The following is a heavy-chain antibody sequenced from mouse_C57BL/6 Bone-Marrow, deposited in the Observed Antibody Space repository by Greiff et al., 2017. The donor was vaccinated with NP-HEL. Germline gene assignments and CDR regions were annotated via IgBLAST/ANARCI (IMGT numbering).Heavy chain of an antibody. V-gene: IGHV5-6*01. CDR1: GFTFSSYG. CDR3: ARHGYYGSKAY. Sequence: VQLKESGGDLVKPGGSLKLSCAASGFTFSSYGMSWVRQTPDKRLEWVATISSGGSYTYYPDSVKGRFTISRDNAKNTLYLQMSSLKSEDTAMYYCARHGYYGSKAYWGQGTLVTVSA. J-gene: IGHJ3*01. CDR2: ISSGGSYT. D-gene: IGHD1-1*01.